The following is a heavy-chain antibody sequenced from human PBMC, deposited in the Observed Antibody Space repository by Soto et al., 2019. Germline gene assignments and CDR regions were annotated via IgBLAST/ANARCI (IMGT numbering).Heavy chain of an antibody. Sequence: PGGSLRLSCAASGFTFSSYWMHWVRQAPGKGLVWVSRINSDGSSTSYADSVKGRFTISRDNAKNTLYLQMNSLRAEDTAVYHCASDLYGDYNWFDPWGQGTLVTVSS. V-gene: IGHV3-74*01. CDR1: GFTFSSYW. CDR2: INSDGSST. CDR3: ASDLYGDYNWFDP. J-gene: IGHJ5*02. D-gene: IGHD4-17*01.